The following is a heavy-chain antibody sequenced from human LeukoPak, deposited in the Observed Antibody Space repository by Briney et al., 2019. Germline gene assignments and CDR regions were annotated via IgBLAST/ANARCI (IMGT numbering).Heavy chain of an antibody. CDR2: IYHSGCT. Sequence: SQTLSLTCAVSGGSISSGGYSWSWIRQPPGKGLEWIGYIYHSGCTYYNPSLKSRVTISVDRSKNQFSLKLSSVTAADTAVYYCARGSNTMVRGVMNGYFDYWGQGTLVTVSS. CDR3: ARGSNTMVRGVMNGYFDY. D-gene: IGHD3-10*01. J-gene: IGHJ4*02. V-gene: IGHV4-30-2*01. CDR1: GGSISSGGYS.